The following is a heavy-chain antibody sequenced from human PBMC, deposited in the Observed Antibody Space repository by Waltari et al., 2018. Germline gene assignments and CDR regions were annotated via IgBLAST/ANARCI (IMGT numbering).Heavy chain of an antibody. CDR2: INRDGTRT. V-gene: IGHV3-74*01. CDR1: GFTFRNSW. Sequence: EVQLVESGGGLVQSGGSLRLSCGASGFTFRNSWMHWVRQAPGKGLLWVSRINRDGTRTSHADSVNRRLTMSRDNAKNTLYLRMNSLRVDDTAVYYCTRYSAQGVDFWGQGTLVTVSS. CDR3: TRYSAQGVDF. J-gene: IGHJ4*02. D-gene: IGHD2-15*01.